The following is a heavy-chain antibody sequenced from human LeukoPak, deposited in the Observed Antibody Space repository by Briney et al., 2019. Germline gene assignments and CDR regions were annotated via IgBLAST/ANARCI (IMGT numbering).Heavy chain of an antibody. CDR2: IKNDGGTT. CDR1: GFTFSDYW. D-gene: IGHD3-10*01. J-gene: IGHJ4*02. CDR3: ARGVARGSGSTQGY. Sequence: GGSLRLSCAASGFTFSDYWMHWVRQAPGKGPVWVSRIKNDGGTTNYADSVKGRFTISRDNAKNTLYLQLDSLRAEDTAIYYCARGVARGSGSTQGYWGQGTLVTVSS. V-gene: IGHV3-74*01.